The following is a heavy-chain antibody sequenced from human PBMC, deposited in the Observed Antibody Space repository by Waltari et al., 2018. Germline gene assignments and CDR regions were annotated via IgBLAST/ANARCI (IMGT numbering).Heavy chain of an antibody. D-gene: IGHD4-17*01. CDR2: IYPGDSDT. Sequence: EVQLVQSGAEVKKPGESLKISCKGSGYSFTSYWIGWVRQMPGKGLEWMGIIYPGDSDTRYSPSFQGQVTISADKSISTAYRQWSSLKASDTAMYYCARVTVTTHYYYYYMDVWGKGTTVTVSS. V-gene: IGHV5-51*01. CDR1: GYSFTSYW. J-gene: IGHJ6*03. CDR3: ARVTVTTHYYYYYMDV.